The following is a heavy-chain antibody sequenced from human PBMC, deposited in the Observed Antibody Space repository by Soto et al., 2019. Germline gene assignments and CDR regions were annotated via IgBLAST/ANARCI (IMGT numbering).Heavy chain of an antibody. V-gene: IGHV3-23*01. Sequence: GGSLRLSCAASGFNFSSYAMKWVRQAPGKGLEWVSLIGESGTPTYYADSVKGRSTISRDNSGNTLFLEMYSLRAEDTAVYYCARYIPGVRYYGMDVWGQGTTVTVSS. CDR3: ARYIPGVRYYGMDV. D-gene: IGHD2-2*01. CDR1: GFNFSSYA. CDR2: IGESGTPT. J-gene: IGHJ6*02.